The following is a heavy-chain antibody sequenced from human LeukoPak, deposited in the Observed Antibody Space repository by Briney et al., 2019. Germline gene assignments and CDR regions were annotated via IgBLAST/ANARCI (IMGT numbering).Heavy chain of an antibody. J-gene: IGHJ4*02. CDR2: IIPIFGTA. CDR3: AREGVAGTGSYYFDY. CDR1: GGTFSSYA. Sequence: SVKVSCKASGGTFSSYAISWVRQAPGQGLEWMGRIIPIFGTANYAQRFQGRVTITTDESTSTAYMELSSLRSEDTAVYYCAREGVAGTGSYYFDYWGQGTLVTVSS. V-gene: IGHV1-69*05. D-gene: IGHD6-19*01.